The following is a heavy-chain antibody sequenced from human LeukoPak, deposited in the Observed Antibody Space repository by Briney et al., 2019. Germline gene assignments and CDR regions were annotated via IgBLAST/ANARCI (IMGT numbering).Heavy chain of an antibody. D-gene: IGHD3-9*01. Sequence: GGSLRLSCAASGFTFNAYWMNWVRQAPGKGLEWVANIKHDGSEKYYVDSVKGRFTISRDNAKNSLYLQMNSLRAEDTAVYYCARDPYATISKLFDYWGQGTLVTVSS. J-gene: IGHJ4*02. CDR3: ARDPYATISKLFDY. CDR2: IKHDGSEK. CDR1: GFTFNAYW. V-gene: IGHV3-7*01.